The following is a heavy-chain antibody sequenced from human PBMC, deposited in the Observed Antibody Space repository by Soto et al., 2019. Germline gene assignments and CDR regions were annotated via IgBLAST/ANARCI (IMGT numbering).Heavy chain of an antibody. CDR3: ARVSTSSGWYGNYYYYGMDV. CDR1: GFTFSSYD. V-gene: IGHV3-13*01. D-gene: IGHD6-19*01. Sequence: EVQLVESGGGLVQPGGSLRLSCAASGFTFSSYDMHWVRQATGKGLEWVSAIGTAGDTYYPGSVKGRFTISRENAKNSLYLHMNSLRAEDTAVYYCARVSTSSGWYGNYYYYGMDVWGQGTTVTVSS. J-gene: IGHJ6*02. CDR2: IGTAGDT.